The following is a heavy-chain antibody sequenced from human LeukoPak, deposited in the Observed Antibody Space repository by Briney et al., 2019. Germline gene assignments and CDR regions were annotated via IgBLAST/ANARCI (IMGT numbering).Heavy chain of an antibody. CDR3: ARGEAVADPWNWFDP. CDR2: INPNSGGT. J-gene: IGHJ5*02. V-gene: IGHV1-2*02. Sequence: ASVKVSCKASGYTFTGYYMHWVRQAPGQGLEWMGWINPNSGGTNYAQKFQGRVTMTRDTSISTAYMELSRLRSDDTAVYYCARGEAVADPWNWFDPWGQGTPVTVSS. CDR1: GYTFTGYY. D-gene: IGHD6-19*01.